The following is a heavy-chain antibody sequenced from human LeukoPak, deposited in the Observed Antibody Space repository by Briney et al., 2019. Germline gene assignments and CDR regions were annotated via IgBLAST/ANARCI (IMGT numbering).Heavy chain of an antibody. Sequence: SETLSLTCTVSGGSISNSFWCWVRQPAGKGLEWIGRISASGNTDYNPSLKRRVTMSVDTSKNQFYLRLTSVTAADTDVYYCASEGRSSTPGYWGQGTLVTVSS. CDR2: ISASGNT. D-gene: IGHD2-15*01. CDR3: ASEGRSSTPGY. J-gene: IGHJ4*02. CDR1: GGSISNSF. V-gene: IGHV4-4*07.